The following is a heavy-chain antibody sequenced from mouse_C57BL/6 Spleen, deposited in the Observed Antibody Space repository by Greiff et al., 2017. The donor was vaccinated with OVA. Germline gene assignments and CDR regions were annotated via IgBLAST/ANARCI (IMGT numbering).Heavy chain of an antibody. J-gene: IGHJ2*01. CDR2: INPSTGGT. Sequence: VQLQQSGPELVKPGASVKISCKASGYSFTGYYMNWVKQSPEKSLEWIGEINPSTGGTTYNQKFKAKATLTVDKSSSTAYMQLKSLTSEDSAVYYCATTIVTTLDYWGQGTTLTVSS. CDR1: GYSFTGYY. V-gene: IGHV1-42*01. D-gene: IGHD2-5*01. CDR3: ATTIVTTLDY.